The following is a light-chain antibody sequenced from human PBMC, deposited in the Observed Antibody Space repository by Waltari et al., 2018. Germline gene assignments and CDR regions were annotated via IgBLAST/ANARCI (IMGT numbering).Light chain of an antibody. V-gene: IGLV2-8*01. CDR3: SSYAGSNNVI. Sequence: QSALTQPPSASGSRGQSGTISCPGTSSDVGSSNYVSWYQQQPGKAPKLMIYEVTKRPSGVPDRFSGSKSGNTASLTVSGLQAEDEADYYCSSYAGSNNVIFGGGTRLTVL. CDR1: SSDVGSSNY. CDR2: EVT. J-gene: IGLJ2*01.